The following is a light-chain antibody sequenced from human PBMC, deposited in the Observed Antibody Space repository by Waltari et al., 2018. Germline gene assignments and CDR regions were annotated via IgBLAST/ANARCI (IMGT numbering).Light chain of an antibody. CDR3: VAHTSSITVV. CDR1: SSDVGGYNY. J-gene: IGLJ2*01. Sequence: QSALTQPASVSGSPGQSITISCTGTSSDVGGYNYVSWYQQHPGQAPKLMIYDVSKRSPGVSNRFSCSKSGNTASLTISGRQAEDEADYYCVAHTSSITVVFGGGTTLTVI. V-gene: IGLV2-14*03. CDR2: DVS.